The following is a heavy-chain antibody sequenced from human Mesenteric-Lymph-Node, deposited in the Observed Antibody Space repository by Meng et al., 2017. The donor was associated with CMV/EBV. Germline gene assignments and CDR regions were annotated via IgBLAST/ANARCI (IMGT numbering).Heavy chain of an antibody. J-gene: IGHJ5*02. CDR1: GYTFTSYD. Sequence: ASVKVSCKASGYTFTSYDINWVRQATGQGLEWTGGMNPYEQKFQGRVTMTRDTSISTAYMELSRLRSDDTAMYYCAREGYCSSTSCYGWFDPWGQGTLVTVSS. CDR2: MNP. D-gene: IGHD2-2*01. CDR3: AREGYCSSTSCYGWFDP. V-gene: IGHV1-8*01.